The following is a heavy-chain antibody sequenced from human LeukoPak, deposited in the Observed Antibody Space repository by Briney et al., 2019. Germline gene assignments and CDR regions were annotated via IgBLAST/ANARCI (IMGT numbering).Heavy chain of an antibody. CDR3: AKEGDTALVTGYFDL. D-gene: IGHD5-18*01. CDR2: IIPIFGTA. V-gene: IGHV1-69*13. J-gene: IGHJ2*01. Sequence: SVKVSCKASGGTFGSYVISWVRQAPGQGLEWMGGIIPIFGTAHYAQKFQGRLTITADESTSTVYMEMSSLRSEDTAMYYCAKEGDTALVTGYFDLWGRGTLVTVSA. CDR1: GGTFGSYV.